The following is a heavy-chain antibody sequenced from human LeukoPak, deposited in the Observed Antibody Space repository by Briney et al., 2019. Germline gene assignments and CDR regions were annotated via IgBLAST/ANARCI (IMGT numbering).Heavy chain of an antibody. CDR3: ASLAAADPTYYFDY. CDR2: ISYDGSNK. Sequence: GRSLRLSCAASGLTFSSYSMHWVRHAPGKGLEGGAVISYDGSNKYYADSVKGRFTISRDNSKNTLYLQMNSLRAEDTAVYYCASLAAADPTYYFDYWGQGTLVTVSS. CDR1: GLTFSSYS. J-gene: IGHJ4*02. V-gene: IGHV3-30*04. D-gene: IGHD6-13*01.